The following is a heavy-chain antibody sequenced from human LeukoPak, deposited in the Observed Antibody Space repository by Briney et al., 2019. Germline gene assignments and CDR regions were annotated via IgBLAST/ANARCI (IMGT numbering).Heavy chain of an antibody. Sequence: SETLSLTRTVSGGSISSYYWSWIRQPPGKGLEWIGYIYTSGSTNYNPSLKSRVTISVDTSKNQFSLKLSSVTAADPAVYYCARHVCSSTSCYTGDAFDIWGQGTMVTVSS. CDR2: IYTSGST. CDR3: ARHVCSSTSCYTGDAFDI. V-gene: IGHV4-4*09. J-gene: IGHJ3*02. CDR1: GGSISSYY. D-gene: IGHD2-2*02.